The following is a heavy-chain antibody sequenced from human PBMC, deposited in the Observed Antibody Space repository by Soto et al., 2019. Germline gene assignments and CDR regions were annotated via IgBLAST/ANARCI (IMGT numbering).Heavy chain of an antibody. V-gene: IGHV3-23*01. CDR3: AKDRNNYYDSSGYYSYGY. CDR2: ISGSGGST. J-gene: IGHJ4*02. CDR1: GFTFSSYA. D-gene: IGHD3-22*01. Sequence: CAASGFTFSSYAMSWVRQAPGKGLEWVSAISGSGGSTYYAESVKGRFTISRDNSKNTLYLQMNSLRAEDTAVYYCAKDRNNYYDSSGYYSYGYWGQGTLVTVSS.